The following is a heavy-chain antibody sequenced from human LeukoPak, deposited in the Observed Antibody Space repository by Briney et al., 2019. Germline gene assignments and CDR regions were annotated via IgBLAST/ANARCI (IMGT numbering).Heavy chain of an antibody. D-gene: IGHD3-3*01. CDR2: INWNGGST. V-gene: IGHV3-20*04. Sequence: PGGSLRLSCAASGFTFDDYGMSWVRQAPGKGLEWVSGINWNGGSTGYADSVKGRFTISRDNAKNSLYLQMNSLRAEDTALYYCARCAVGRITIFGVVRWFDPWGQGTLVTVSS. CDR1: GFTFDDYG. J-gene: IGHJ5*02. CDR3: ARCAVGRITIFGVVRWFDP.